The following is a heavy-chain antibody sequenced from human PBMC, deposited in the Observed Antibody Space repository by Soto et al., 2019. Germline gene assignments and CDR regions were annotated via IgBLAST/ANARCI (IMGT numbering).Heavy chain of an antibody. CDR2: ISPKSNYR. CDR1: GFTFSDFY. D-gene: IGHD2-21*01. J-gene: IGHJ4*02. V-gene: IGHV3-11*06. CDR3: VRGGGGGQFDS. Sequence: GGSLRLSCEASGFTFSDFYMSWIRQAPGKGLEWLSYISPKSNYREYAESVKGRHTISRDNAKNSLSLQMNSLRVEDTAVYYCVRGGGGGQFDSWGQATLVTVSS.